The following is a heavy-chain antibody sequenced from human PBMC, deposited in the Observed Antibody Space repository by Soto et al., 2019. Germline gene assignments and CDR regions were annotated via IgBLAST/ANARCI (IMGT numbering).Heavy chain of an antibody. CDR2: ISAYNGTT. CDR3: ARVRIAYCGGDCYSSPYYYYYYGMDV. Sequence: ASVKVSCKASGYTFTSYGISWVRQAPGQGLEWMGWISAYNGTTNYAQKLQGRVTMTTDTSTSTAYMELRSLRSDDTAVYYCARVRIAYCGGDCYSSPYYYYYYGMDVWGQGTTVTVS. V-gene: IGHV1-18*01. J-gene: IGHJ6*02. D-gene: IGHD2-21*02. CDR1: GYTFTSYG.